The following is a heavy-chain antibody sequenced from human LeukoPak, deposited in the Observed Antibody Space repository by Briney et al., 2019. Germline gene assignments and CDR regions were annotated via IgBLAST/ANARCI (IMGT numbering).Heavy chain of an antibody. D-gene: IGHD3-10*01. CDR3: ARDLYGSGSLGPPGSFDY. CDR2: IKQDGSDK. Sequence: GGSLRLSCAASGFTFSTYWMSWVRQAPGKGLEWVANIKQDGSDKYYVDSVKGRFTISRDNAKNSLYLQMNSPRAEDTAVYYCARDLYGSGSLGPPGSFDYWGQGTLVTVSS. V-gene: IGHV3-7*03. CDR1: GFTFSTYW. J-gene: IGHJ4*02.